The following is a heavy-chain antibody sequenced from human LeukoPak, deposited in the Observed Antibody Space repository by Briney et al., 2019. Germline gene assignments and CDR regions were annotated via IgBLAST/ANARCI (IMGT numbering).Heavy chain of an antibody. J-gene: IGHJ6*04. Sequence: GGSLRLSCAASGFTFSDYYMSWIRQAPGKGLEWVSYVSSSSSYTNYADSVKGRFTISRDNAKNSLYLQMNSLRAEDTAVYYCARDSWAAADPYYYYGMDVWGKGTTVTVPS. CDR2: VSSSSSYT. CDR3: ARDSWAAADPYYYYGMDV. D-gene: IGHD6-13*01. V-gene: IGHV3-11*06. CDR1: GFTFSDYY.